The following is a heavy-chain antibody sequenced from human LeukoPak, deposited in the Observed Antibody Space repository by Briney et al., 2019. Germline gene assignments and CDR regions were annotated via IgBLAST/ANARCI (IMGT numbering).Heavy chain of an antibody. J-gene: IGHJ4*02. V-gene: IGHV4-59*01. D-gene: IGHD7-27*01. CDR2: IYYSEST. CDR1: GVSINGYY. CDR3: ARGTTGAYFGTPPYFDY. Sequence: SEPLSLTCSVSGVSINGYYWSWIRQSPRKGLESIGYIYYSESTNYNPSLESRVTISLDTSRNQFSLRLQSVTAADTAVYFCARGTTGAYFGTPPYFDYWGQGSLVTVSS.